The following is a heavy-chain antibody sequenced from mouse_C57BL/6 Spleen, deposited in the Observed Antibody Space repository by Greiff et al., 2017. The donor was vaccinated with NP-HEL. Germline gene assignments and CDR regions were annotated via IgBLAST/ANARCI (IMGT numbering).Heavy chain of an antibody. CDR3: ARDHYGSSSYYFDY. CDR2: ISDGGSYT. CDR1: GFTFSSYA. D-gene: IGHD1-1*01. V-gene: IGHV5-4*01. Sequence: EVKLMESGGGLVKPGGSLKLSCAASGFTFSSYAMSWVRQTPEKRLEWVATISDGGSYTYYPDNVKGRFTISRDNAKNNLYLQMSHLKSEDTAMYYCARDHYGSSSYYFDYWGQGTTLTVSS. J-gene: IGHJ2*01.